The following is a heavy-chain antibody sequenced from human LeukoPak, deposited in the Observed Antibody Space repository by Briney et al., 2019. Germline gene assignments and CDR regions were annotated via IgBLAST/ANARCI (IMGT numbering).Heavy chain of an antibody. CDR3: ARGLYYDFWSGRGYNWFDP. CDR1: GGSISSSSYY. V-gene: IGHV4-39*07. CDR2: INHSGGT. J-gene: IGHJ5*02. D-gene: IGHD3-3*01. Sequence: SETLSLTCTVSGGSISSSSYYWSWIRQPPGKGLEWIGEINHSGGTNYNPSLKSRVTISVDTSKNQFSLKLSSVTAADTAVYYCARGLYYDFWSGRGYNWFDPWGQGTLVTVSS.